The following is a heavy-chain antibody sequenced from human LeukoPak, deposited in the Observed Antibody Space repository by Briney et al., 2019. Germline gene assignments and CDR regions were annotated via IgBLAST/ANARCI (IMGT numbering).Heavy chain of an antibody. CDR2: INSDGSWT. V-gene: IGHV3-74*01. D-gene: IGHD2/OR15-2a*01. J-gene: IGHJ4*02. CDR1: GNYR. Sequence: GGSLRLSCAASGNYRMHWVRQVPGKGLVWVSHINSDGSWTSYADSVKGRFTISKDNAKNTVYLQMNSLRAEDTAVYYCVSFYVTYWGRGTLVTVSS. CDR3: VSFYVTY.